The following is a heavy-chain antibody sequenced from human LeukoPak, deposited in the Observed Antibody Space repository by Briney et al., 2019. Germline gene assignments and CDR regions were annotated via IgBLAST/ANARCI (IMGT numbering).Heavy chain of an antibody. J-gene: IGHJ5*02. D-gene: IGHD5-12*01. CDR2: ISSSGGST. CDR3: SRDRSRGYSFT. Sequence: GGSLRLSCAASGFTFSSYAMNWVRQAPGKGLEWVSGISSSGGSTYYADSVKGRFTISRDNSRNTLYLQMSNLRADDTAMYYCSRDRSRGYSFTWGQGTLVTVS. V-gene: IGHV3-23*01. CDR1: GFTFSSYA.